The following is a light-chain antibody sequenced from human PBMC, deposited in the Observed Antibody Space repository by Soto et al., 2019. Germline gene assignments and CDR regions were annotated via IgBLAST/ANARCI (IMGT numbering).Light chain of an antibody. CDR1: SSDVGRYNL. Sequence: QSALTQPASVSGSPGQSITISCTGTSSDVGRYNLVSWYQQYPGKAPKLIISEGSKRPSGVSDRFSGSKTANTASLTISGLQAEDEGDYYSCSFAVSTTGVFGGGTKLTVL. V-gene: IGLV2-23*01. J-gene: IGLJ3*02. CDR2: EGS. CDR3: CSFAVSTTGV.